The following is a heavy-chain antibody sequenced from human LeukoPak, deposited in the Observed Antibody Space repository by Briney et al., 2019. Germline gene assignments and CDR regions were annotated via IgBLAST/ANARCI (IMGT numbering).Heavy chain of an antibody. D-gene: IGHD3-22*01. V-gene: IGHV1-18*01. J-gene: IGHJ6*02. CDR2: ISAYNGNT. Sequence: GSVKASCKASGYTFTSYGISWVRQAPGHGVEWMGWISAYNGNTNYAQKLQRRFTMTTDTSTSTGYRELRSLRSDDTAVYYCARYDISGYYYYGMDVWGQGTTVNVSS. CDR1: GYTFTSYG. CDR3: ARYDISGYYYYGMDV.